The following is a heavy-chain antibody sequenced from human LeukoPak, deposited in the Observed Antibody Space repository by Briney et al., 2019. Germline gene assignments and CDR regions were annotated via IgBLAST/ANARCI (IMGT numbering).Heavy chain of an antibody. Sequence: SETLSLTCTVSGGSISSYYWSWTRQPAGKGLEWIGLIYTSGNTNYNPSLKSRVTMSIDTSKNQFSLNLSSVTAADTAVYYCARGRYDYVWGSYRFDYWGQGTLVTVSS. J-gene: IGHJ4*02. V-gene: IGHV4-4*07. CDR1: GGSISSYY. CDR3: ARGRYDYVWGSYRFDY. CDR2: IYTSGNT. D-gene: IGHD3-16*02.